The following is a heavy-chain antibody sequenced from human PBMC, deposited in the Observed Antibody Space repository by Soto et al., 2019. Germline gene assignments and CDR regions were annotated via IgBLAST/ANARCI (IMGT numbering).Heavy chain of an antibody. D-gene: IGHD3-16*01. V-gene: IGHV3-74*01. CDR1: GFTFSRYW. Sequence: HPGGSLRLSCATSGFTFSRYWIHWVRQAPGEGLVRVSRISGDGVHTDYAESVKGRFTVSRDIAKSTGYLQMNNLRAEDTAIYYCARLGFVGEGDFWGQGILVTVSS. J-gene: IGHJ4*02. CDR3: ARLGFVGEGDF. CDR2: ISGDGVHT.